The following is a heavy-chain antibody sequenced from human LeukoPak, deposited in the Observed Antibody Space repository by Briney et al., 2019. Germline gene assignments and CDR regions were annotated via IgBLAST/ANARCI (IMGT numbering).Heavy chain of an antibody. D-gene: IGHD5-12*01. J-gene: IGHJ4*02. CDR2: IFISGST. CDR3: ASVDTVGTIWY. CDR1: GAFISNYY. V-gene: IGHV4-4*07. Sequence: PSETLSLTCSVSGAFISNYYWSWIRQPAGKGLEWIGRIFISGSTNYNPSLESRVTMSVDTSKNQFSLKLSSVTAADTAVYYCASVDTVGTIWYWGQGTLVTVSS.